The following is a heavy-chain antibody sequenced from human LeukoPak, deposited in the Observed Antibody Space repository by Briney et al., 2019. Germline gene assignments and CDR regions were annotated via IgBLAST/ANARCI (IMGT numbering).Heavy chain of an antibody. CDR3: AKTYYDILTGYGGPYYMDV. CDR1: GGSISSYY. J-gene: IGHJ6*03. V-gene: IGHV4-59*01. Sequence: SETLSLTCTVSGGSISSYYWSWIRQPPGKGLEWIGYIYYSGSTDYNPSLKSRVTISVDTSKNQFSLKLSSVTAADTAVYYCAKTYYDILTGYGGPYYMDVWGKGTTVTVSS. CDR2: IYYSGST. D-gene: IGHD3-9*01.